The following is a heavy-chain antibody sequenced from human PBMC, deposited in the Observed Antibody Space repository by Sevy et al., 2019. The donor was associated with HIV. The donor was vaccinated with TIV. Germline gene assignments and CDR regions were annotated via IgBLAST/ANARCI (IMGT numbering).Heavy chain of an antibody. Sequence: GGSLRLSCAASGFTFSSYSMNWVRQAPGKGLEWVSSISSSSSYIYYADSVKGRFTISRDNAKNSLYLQMNSLRAEDTAVYYCARGSPNEWFGELWSFDYWGQGTLVTVSS. J-gene: IGHJ4*02. CDR1: GFTFSSYS. D-gene: IGHD3-10*01. CDR2: ISSSSSYI. CDR3: ARGSPNEWFGELWSFDY. V-gene: IGHV3-21*01.